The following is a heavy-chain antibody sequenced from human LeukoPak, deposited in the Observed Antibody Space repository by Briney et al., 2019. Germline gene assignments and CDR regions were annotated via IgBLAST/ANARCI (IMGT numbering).Heavy chain of an antibody. CDR3: ASTRSTSDWYTRGFEY. D-gene: IGHD6-19*01. CDR2: ISSSGRIT. V-gene: IGHV3-48*03. CDR1: GFRSSSYE. Sequence: GGSLRLSCAGSGFRSSSYEMNWVRQAPGKGLEWISYISSSGRITFYTDSEKGRFTISRDNARNSLYLQMNSLRAEDTAVYYCASTRSTSDWYTRGFEYWGQGTLVTVSS. J-gene: IGHJ4*02.